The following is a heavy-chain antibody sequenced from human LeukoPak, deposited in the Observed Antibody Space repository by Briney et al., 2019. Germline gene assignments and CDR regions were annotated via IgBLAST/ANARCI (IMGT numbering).Heavy chain of an antibody. V-gene: IGHV3-30*03. CDR3: ARTVKYSGTPLDY. Sequence: GRSLRLSCAASGFTFSSYGMHWVRQAPGKGLEWVAVISYDGSNKYYADSVKGRFTISRDNSKNTLYLQMNSLRAEDTAVYYCARTVKYSGTPLDYWGQGTLVTVSS. D-gene: IGHD6-13*01. J-gene: IGHJ4*02. CDR2: ISYDGSNK. CDR1: GFTFSSYG.